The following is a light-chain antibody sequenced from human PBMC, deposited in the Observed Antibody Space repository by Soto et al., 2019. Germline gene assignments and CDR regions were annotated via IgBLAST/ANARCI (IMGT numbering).Light chain of an antibody. CDR2: GAS. Sequence: EIVLTQSPGTLSLSPGDRATLSCRASQSVNSNYLAWYQRKPGQAPRLLIYGASNRATDIPYRFSASGSGTDFTLTITRLEAEYFAVYYCQQHERTPPTVGQGTKVEVK. CDR3: QQHERTPPT. V-gene: IGKV3-20*01. CDR1: QSVNSNY. J-gene: IGKJ1*01.